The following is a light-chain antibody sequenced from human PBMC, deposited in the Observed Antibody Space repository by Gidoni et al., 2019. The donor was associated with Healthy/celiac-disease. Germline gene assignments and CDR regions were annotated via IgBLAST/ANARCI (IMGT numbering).Light chain of an antibody. J-gene: IGKJ2*01. Sequence: PLSLPVTPGEPASSPCRSSQSLLHSNGYNYLVWYLQKPGQSPQLLIYLGSNRASGVPDRFSGSGSGTDFTLKISRVEAEDVGVYYCMQALQTPYTFGQGTKLEIK. V-gene: IGKV2-28*01. CDR1: QSLLHSNGYNY. CDR2: LGS. CDR3: MQALQTPYT.